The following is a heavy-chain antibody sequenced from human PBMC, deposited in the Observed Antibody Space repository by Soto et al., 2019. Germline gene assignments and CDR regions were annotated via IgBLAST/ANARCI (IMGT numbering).Heavy chain of an antibody. J-gene: IGHJ6*02. CDR3: ATSAAFIAWYYGMDV. D-gene: IGHD6-13*01. CDR2: INAGNGNT. Sequence: ASVKVSCKASGYTFTNYAMHWVRQAPGQRLEWMGWINAGNGNTKYSQKFQGRVTITADKSTSTAYMELSSLRSEDTAVYYCATSAAFIAWYYGMDVWGQGTTVTVSS. V-gene: IGHV1-3*01. CDR1: GYTFTNYA.